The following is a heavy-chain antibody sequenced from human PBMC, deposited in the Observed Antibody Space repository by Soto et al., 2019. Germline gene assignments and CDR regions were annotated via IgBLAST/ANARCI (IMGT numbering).Heavy chain of an antibody. CDR2: ISPSGTT. D-gene: IGHD6-6*01. V-gene: IGHV4-34*01. CDR1: SGSLSGYY. J-gene: IGHJ4*02. Sequence: SETLSLTCSLYSGSLSGYYWSWIRQPPGKGLEWIGEISPSGTTNYSPSPKSRVSISVDTSKNQFSLNLTSLTAADTAVYYCARAPKVSGSAQTRPDFWGQGSLVTVSS. CDR3: ARAPKVSGSAQTRPDF.